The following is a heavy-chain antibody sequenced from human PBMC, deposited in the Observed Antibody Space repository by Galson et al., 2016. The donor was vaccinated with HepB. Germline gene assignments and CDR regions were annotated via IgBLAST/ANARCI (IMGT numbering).Heavy chain of an antibody. J-gene: IGHJ6*02. CDR2: IRYSGDHM. D-gene: IGHD1-1*01. V-gene: IGHV3-11*01. Sequence: SLRLSCAASGFSFSDFFMAWIRQAPGKGLEWVSHIRYSGDHMSYADSVMGRFTISRDNAKNSLFLQMDRLRAEDSAIYYCVRPEKVNHYNYEGYYHYGLDVWGQGTTVTVSS. CDR3: VRPEKVNHYNYEGYYHYGLDV. CDR1: GFSFSDFF.